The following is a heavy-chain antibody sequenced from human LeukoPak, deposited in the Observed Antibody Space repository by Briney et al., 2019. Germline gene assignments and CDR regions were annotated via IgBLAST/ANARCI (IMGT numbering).Heavy chain of an antibody. D-gene: IGHD1-14*01. V-gene: IGHV1-2*02. CDR3: ARQMEGEPGSFDF. CDR1: GYTFTGYY. CDR2: INPNSGGT. Sequence: ASVKVSCKASGYTFTGYYMHWVRQAPGQGLEWMGWINPNSGGTNYAQKFQGRVTMTRDTSISTAYMELSRLRSDDTAVYYCARQMEGEPGSFDFWGQGTLVTVSS. J-gene: IGHJ4*02.